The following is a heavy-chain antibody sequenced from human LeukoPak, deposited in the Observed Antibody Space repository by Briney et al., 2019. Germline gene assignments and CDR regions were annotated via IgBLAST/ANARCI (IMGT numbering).Heavy chain of an antibody. D-gene: IGHD6-19*01. J-gene: IGHJ4*02. CDR2: ISWNSGSI. CDR3: AKDNRRHYTSGPNPDSLH. Sequence: GRSLRLSCAGSGFIFNNYAMYWVRQPPGKGLEWVSGISWNSGSIDYADSVKGRFTISRDNAKNSLYLQMNSLRVEDTAFYYCAKDNRRHYTSGPNPDSLHWGQGALVTVSS. CDR1: GFIFNNYA. V-gene: IGHV3-9*01.